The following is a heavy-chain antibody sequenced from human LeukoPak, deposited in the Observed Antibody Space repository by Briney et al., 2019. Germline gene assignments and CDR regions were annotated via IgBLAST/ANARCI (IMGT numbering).Heavy chain of an antibody. Sequence: TSVKVSCXASGFTFSSSAIQWVRQARGQRLEWIGWIVVGSGNTNYAQKFQDRVTITKDMSTMTAYMELSSLRSEDTALYYCAAVFFSSTVPYFDHWAQGTLVTVSS. CDR3: AAVFFSSTVPYFDH. CDR2: IVVGSGNT. V-gene: IGHV1-58*02. J-gene: IGHJ4*02. CDR1: GFTFSSSA. D-gene: IGHD2-2*01.